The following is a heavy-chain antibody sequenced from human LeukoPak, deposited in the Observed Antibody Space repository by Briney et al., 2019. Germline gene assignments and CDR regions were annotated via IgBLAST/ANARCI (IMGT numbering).Heavy chain of an antibody. CDR1: GYTFTSYD. CDR3: ARGPAYYDFWSGYYYYYYYYMDV. D-gene: IGHD3-3*01. Sequence: RASVPVSCKASGYTFTSYDINWVRQATAQGLEWMGWMNPNSCNTGYAQKIQGRVTITRNTSISTAYMELSSLRSEDTAVYYCARGPAYYDFWSGYYYYYYYYMDVWGKGTTVTVSS. CDR2: MNPNSCNT. V-gene: IGHV1-8*03. J-gene: IGHJ6*03.